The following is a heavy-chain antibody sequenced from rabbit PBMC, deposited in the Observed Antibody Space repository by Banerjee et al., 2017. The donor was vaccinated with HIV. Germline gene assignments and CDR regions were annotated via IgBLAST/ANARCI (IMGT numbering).Heavy chain of an antibody. J-gene: IGHJ4*01. CDR1: GFSFSSGYD. Sequence: QSLEESGGDLVKPGASLTLTCTASGFSFSSGYDMCWVRQAPGKGLEWIACIYAGDSGSTYYESWAKGRFTISKTSSTTVTLQMPSLTAADTATYFCARAVGYAGYGYALWGPGTLDTVS. CDR2: IYAGDSGST. D-gene: IGHD6-1*01. V-gene: IGHV1S40*01. CDR3: ARAVGYAGYGYAL.